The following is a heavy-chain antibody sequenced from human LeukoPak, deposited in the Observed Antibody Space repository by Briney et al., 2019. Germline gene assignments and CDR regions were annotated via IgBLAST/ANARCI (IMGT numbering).Heavy chain of an antibody. CDR1: GFTVSSNY. CDR3: ARDPGDYDILTGYVVYYGMDV. V-gene: IGHV3-66*01. Sequence: GGSLRLSCAASGFTVSSNYMNWVRQAPGKGLEWVSIIYSGGSTYYADSVKGRFTISRDNSKNTLYLQMNSLRAEDTAVYYCARDPGDYDILTGYVVYYGMDVWGQGTTVTVSS. CDR2: IYSGGST. D-gene: IGHD3-9*01. J-gene: IGHJ6*02.